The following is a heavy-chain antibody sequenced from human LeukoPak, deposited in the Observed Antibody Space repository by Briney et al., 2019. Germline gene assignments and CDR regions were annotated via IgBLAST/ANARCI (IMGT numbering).Heavy chain of an antibody. D-gene: IGHD3-10*01. CDR1: GGSISGYY. CDR3: ARGYGSGSFPLDY. V-gene: IGHV4-59*08. J-gene: IGHJ4*02. CDR2: VSDSGSP. Sequence: KPSETLSLTCTVSGGSISGYYWSWIRQSPGKGLEWIGSVSDSGSPKYASSLKSRVSISVDTSKKQFSLKLSSVTAADTAVYYCARGYGSGSFPLDYWGEGTLVTVSS.